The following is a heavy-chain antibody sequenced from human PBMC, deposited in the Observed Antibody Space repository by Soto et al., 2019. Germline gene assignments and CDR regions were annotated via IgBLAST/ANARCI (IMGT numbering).Heavy chain of an antibody. Sequence: ASVKVSCKASGYTFTSYAIHWVRQAPGQRLEWMGWINAGNGNTKYSQKFQDRVTITRDTSASTAYMELSSLRSEDTAVYYCATSSRYYYDSSGPWDFQHWGQGTLVTVSS. CDR1: GYTFTSYA. CDR2: INAGNGNT. D-gene: IGHD3-22*01. CDR3: ATSSRYYYDSSGPWDFQH. V-gene: IGHV1-3*01. J-gene: IGHJ1*01.